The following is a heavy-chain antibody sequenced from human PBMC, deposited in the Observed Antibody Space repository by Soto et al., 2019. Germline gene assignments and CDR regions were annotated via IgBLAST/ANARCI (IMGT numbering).Heavy chain of an antibody. Sequence: QVQLVQSGAEVKEPGASVKVSCKASGYTFTTYDISWVRQATGQGLEWMGWMNPYSGNTGYAQEFQGRVTVTRNTSISTVYMELSGLRPDDTAVYYCARRKERSGPHYFDYWGQGSQVTVSS. CDR3: ARRKERSGPHYFDY. V-gene: IGHV1-8*01. CDR1: GYTFTTYD. D-gene: IGHD6-25*01. J-gene: IGHJ4*02. CDR2: MNPYSGNT.